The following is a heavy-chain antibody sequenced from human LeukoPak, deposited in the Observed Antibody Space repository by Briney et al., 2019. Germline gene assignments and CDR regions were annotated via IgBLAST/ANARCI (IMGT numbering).Heavy chain of an antibody. D-gene: IGHD2-2*02. CDR3: VRDRKYCSSTSCYKGWFDP. Sequence: ASVKVSCKASGYTFTSYGISWVRQAPGQGLEWMGWISASNGNTNYAQKLQGRVTMTTDASTRTAYMELRSVRSDDAGVYYCVRDRKYCSSTSCYKGWFDPWGQGALVTVSS. J-gene: IGHJ5*02. CDR1: GYTFTSYG. V-gene: IGHV1-18*01. CDR2: ISASNGNT.